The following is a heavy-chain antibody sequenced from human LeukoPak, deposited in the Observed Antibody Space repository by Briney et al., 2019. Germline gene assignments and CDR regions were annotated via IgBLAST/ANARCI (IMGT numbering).Heavy chain of an antibody. V-gene: IGHV4-59*11. D-gene: IGHD2-8*01. J-gene: IGHJ5*02. Sequence: PSETLSLTCTVSGGSISSHYWSWIRQPPGKGLEWIGYIYYSGSTNYNPSLKSRVTISVDTSKNQFSLKLSSVTAADTAVYYCARAQPPTYCTNGVCYNEARNWFDPWGQGTLVTVSS. CDR3: ARAQPPTYCTNGVCYNEARNWFDP. CDR2: IYYSGST. CDR1: GGSISSHY.